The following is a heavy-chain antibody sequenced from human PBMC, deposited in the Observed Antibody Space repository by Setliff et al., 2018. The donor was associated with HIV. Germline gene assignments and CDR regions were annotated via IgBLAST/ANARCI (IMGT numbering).Heavy chain of an antibody. CDR2: IIPVSGTT. V-gene: IGHV1-69*05. CDR1: GGTFSSYA. D-gene: IGHD2-2*01. CDR3: ATVAGVPYCRDTSCWGGYFDY. J-gene: IGHJ4*02. Sequence: ASVKVSCKASGGTFSSYAITWVRQAPGQGLEWMGGIIPVSGTTKYAQKFQGRVTMTTDESTGTAYMELSSLRSEDTAVYYCATVAGVPYCRDTSCWGGYFDYWGQGTLVTVSS.